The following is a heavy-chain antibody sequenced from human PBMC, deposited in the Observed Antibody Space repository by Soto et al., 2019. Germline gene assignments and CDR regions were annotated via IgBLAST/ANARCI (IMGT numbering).Heavy chain of an antibody. CDR1: GYTLTELS. D-gene: IGHD3-9*01. V-gene: IGHV1-24*01. J-gene: IGHJ5*02. CDR2: FDPEDGET. CDR3: ATRPLRYFDWLSLWSWWFDP. Sequence: GASVKVSCKVSGYTLTELSMHWVRQAPGKGLEWMGGFDPEDGETIYAQKFQGRVTMTEDTSTDTAYMELSSLRSEDTAVYYCATRPLRYFDWLSLWSWWFDPWGQGTLVTV.